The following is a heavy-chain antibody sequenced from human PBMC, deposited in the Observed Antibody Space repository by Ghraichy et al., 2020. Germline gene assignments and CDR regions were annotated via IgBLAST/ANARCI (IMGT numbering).Heavy chain of an antibody. CDR1: GGSISSSNYY. V-gene: IGHV4-39*01. J-gene: IGHJ2*01. D-gene: IGHD3-10*01. CDR3: AGSFAVIRYFDL. Sequence: ESLNISCTVSGGSISSSNYYWGWIRQPPGKGQEWIGSMHHSGSTYYNPSLKSRPTISVDKPKNQFSLNLTSVTAADTAVYYCAGSFAVIRYFDLWGRGTVVTVSP. CDR2: MHHSGST.